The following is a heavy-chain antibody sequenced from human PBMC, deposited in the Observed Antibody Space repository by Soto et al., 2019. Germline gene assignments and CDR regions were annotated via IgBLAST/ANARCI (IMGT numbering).Heavy chain of an antibody. CDR2: IYYSGST. J-gene: IGHJ4*02. V-gene: IGHV4-39*01. D-gene: IGHD5-12*01. CDR1: GGAISSSSYC. Sequence: SETLSLTCTVSGGAISSSSYCFCWIRQPPGKGLEWIGSIYYSGSTYYNPSLKSRVTISVDTSKNQFSLKLSSVTAADTAVYYCARLHSGYDYYDYWGQGTLVTVSS. CDR3: ARLHSGYDYYDY.